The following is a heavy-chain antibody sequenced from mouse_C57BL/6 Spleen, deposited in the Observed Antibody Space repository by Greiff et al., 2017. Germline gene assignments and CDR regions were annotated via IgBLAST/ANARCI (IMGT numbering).Heavy chain of an antibody. CDR1: GYTFTSYW. D-gene: IGHD1-1*01. Sequence: QVQLQQPGAELVKPGASVKLSCKASGYTFTSYWMQWVKQRPGQGLEWIGEIDPSDSYTNYNQKFKGKATLTVDTSSSTAYMQLSSLTSEDSAVXYCARYTVVALYYAMDDWGQGTSVTVSS. V-gene: IGHV1-50*01. CDR3: ARYTVVALYYAMDD. CDR2: IDPSDSYT. J-gene: IGHJ4*01.